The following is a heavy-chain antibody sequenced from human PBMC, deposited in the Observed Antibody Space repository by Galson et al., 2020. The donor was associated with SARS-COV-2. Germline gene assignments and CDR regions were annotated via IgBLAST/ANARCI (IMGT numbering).Heavy chain of an antibody. Sequence: SETLSLTCAVSGGSISSGGFSWSWIRQPPGKGLEWIGNIYHSGTTYYSPSLKSRVTISLDGSKNQFSLRLSSVTAADTAVYYCARQVYYDDVSGSCWFDPWGQGTLVTVSS. D-gene: IGHD3-16*01. V-gene: IGHV4-30-2*01. J-gene: IGHJ5*02. CDR1: GGSISSGGFS. CDR2: IYHSGTT. CDR3: ARQVYYDDVSGSCWFDP.